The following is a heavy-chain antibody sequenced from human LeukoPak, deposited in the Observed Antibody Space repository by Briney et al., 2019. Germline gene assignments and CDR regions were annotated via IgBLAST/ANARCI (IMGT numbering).Heavy chain of an antibody. V-gene: IGHV1-2*05. J-gene: IGHJ3*02. Sequence: ASVKVSCKASGYTFTGYYMHWVRQAPGQGLEWMGRINPNSGGTNYAQKFQGRVTMTRDTSISTAYMELSRLRSDDTDVYYCARDEQWLATGSAFVIWGQGTMATVSS. CDR1: GYTFTGYY. D-gene: IGHD6-19*01. CDR2: INPNSGGT. CDR3: ARDEQWLATGSAFVI.